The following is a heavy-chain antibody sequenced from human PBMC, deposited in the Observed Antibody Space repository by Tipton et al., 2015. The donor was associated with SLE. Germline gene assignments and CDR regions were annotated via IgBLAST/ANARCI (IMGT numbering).Heavy chain of an antibody. CDR3: ARDRQQWLVSYYGMDV. CDR2: IKQDGSEK. CDR1: GFTFSSYW. Sequence: SLRLSCAASGFTFSSYWMSWVRQAPGKGLEWVANIKQDGSEKYYVDSVKGRFTISRDNAKNSLYLQMNSLRAEDTAVYYCARDRQQWLVSYYGMDVWGQGTTATVSS. V-gene: IGHV3-7*05. D-gene: IGHD6-19*01. J-gene: IGHJ6*02.